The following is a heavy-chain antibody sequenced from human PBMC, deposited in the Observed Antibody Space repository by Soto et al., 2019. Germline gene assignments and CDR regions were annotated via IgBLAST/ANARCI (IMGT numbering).Heavy chain of an antibody. CDR1: GFNCGGYG. J-gene: IGHJ4*02. V-gene: IGHV3-21*01. CDR2: ISSSSSYI. D-gene: IGHD6-6*01. Sequence: GGSKRVSSRAAGFNCGGYGVNWVRQAPGKGLEWVSSISSSSSYIYYADSVKGRFTISRDNAKNSLYLQMNSLRAEDTAVYYCAASSSSAIDYWGQGTLVTVSS. CDR3: AASSSSAIDY.